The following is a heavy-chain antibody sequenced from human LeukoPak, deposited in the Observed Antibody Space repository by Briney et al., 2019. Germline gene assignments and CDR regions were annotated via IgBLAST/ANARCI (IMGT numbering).Heavy chain of an antibody. Sequence: SETLSLTCTVSGGSIRSYYWSWIRQPPGKGLEWIGYIYYSGSTNYNPSLKSRVTISVDTSKNQFSLKLSSVTAADTAVYYCARGPYLGHSPHLDYWGQGTLVTVSS. CDR3: ARGPYLGHSPHLDY. V-gene: IGHV4-59*01. CDR2: IYYSGST. CDR1: GGSIRSYY. D-gene: IGHD3-3*02. J-gene: IGHJ4*02.